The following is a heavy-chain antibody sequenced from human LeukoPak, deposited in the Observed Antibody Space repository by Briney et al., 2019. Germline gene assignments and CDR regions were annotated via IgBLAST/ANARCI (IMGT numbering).Heavy chain of an antibody. CDR1: GGSISSYY. Sequence: SETLSLTCTVSGGSISSYYWSWIRQPPGKGLEWIGYIYYSGSTNYNPSLKSRVTISVDTSKNQFSLKLSSVTAADTAVYYCARSMTTVVTAHALDIWGQGTMVTVSS. J-gene: IGHJ3*02. CDR3: ARSMTTVVTAHALDI. D-gene: IGHD4-23*01. V-gene: IGHV4-59*01. CDR2: IYYSGST.